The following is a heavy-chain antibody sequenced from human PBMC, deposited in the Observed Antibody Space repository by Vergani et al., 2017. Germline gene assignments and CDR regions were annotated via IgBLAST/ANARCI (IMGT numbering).Heavy chain of an antibody. V-gene: IGHV3-33*01. CDR3: ARDEVSIAVAGTFDY. CDR2: IWYDGSNK. CDR1: GFTFSSYG. D-gene: IGHD6-19*01. J-gene: IGHJ4*02. Sequence: QVQLVESGGGVVQPGRSLRLSCAASGFTFSSYGMHWVRQAPGKGLEWVAVIWYDGSNKYYADSVKGRFTISRDYSKNTLYLQVNSLRAEDTAVYYCARDEVSIAVAGTFDYWGQGTLVTVSS.